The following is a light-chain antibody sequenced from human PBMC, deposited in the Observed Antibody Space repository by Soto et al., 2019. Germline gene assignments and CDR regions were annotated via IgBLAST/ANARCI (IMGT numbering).Light chain of an antibody. J-gene: IGKJ2*01. V-gene: IGKV1-39*01. CDR3: QQTYVILNT. Sequence: DYPMTQSPSSLSASVGDTATITCRASQSVNTFLNWYQQKPGKAPKLLISAASTLQTGVPSRFSGSGSGTDFTLNISNLQPEEFATYYCQQTYVILNTFGQGTKLDIK. CDR2: AAS. CDR1: QSVNTF.